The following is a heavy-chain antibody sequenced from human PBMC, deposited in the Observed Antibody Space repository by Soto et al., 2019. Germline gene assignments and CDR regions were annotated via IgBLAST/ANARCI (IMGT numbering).Heavy chain of an antibody. Sequence: PSETLSLTCTVSGGSISSGGYYWSWIRQHPGKGLEWIGYIYYSGSTYYNPSLKSRVTISVDTSKNQFSLKLSSVTAADTAVYYCARRVVTVAADNFDYWGQGTRVTVSS. CDR1: GGSISSGGYY. V-gene: IGHV4-31*03. CDR3: ARRVVTVAADNFDY. D-gene: IGHD2-21*02. J-gene: IGHJ4*02. CDR2: IYYSGST.